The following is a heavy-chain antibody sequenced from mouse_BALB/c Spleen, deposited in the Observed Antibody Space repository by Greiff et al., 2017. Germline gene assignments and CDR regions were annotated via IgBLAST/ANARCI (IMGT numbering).Heavy chain of an antibody. J-gene: IGHJ4*01. CDR1: GFTFTDYY. Sequence: EVQGVESGGGLVQPGGSLRLSCATSGFTFTDYYMSWVRQPPGKALEWLGFIRNKANGYTTEYSASVKGRFTISRDNSQSILYLQMNTLRAEDSATYYCARTGTGYYYAMDYWGQGTSVTVSS. CDR2: IRNKANGYTT. D-gene: IGHD4-1*01. V-gene: IGHV7-3*02. CDR3: ARTGTGYYYAMDY.